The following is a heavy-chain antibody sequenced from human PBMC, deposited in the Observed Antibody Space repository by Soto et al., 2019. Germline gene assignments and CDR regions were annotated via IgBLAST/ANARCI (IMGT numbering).Heavy chain of an antibody. Sequence: SCKASGYTFASYGICWVRQAPGQGLEWMGWISAYNGNTNYAQKLQGRVTMTTDTSTSTAYMELRSLRSDDTAVYYCARGYSSGWYYYYGMDVWGQGTTVTVSS. CDR1: GYTFASYG. CDR2: ISAYNGNT. D-gene: IGHD6-19*01. J-gene: IGHJ6*02. CDR3: ARGYSSGWYYYYGMDV. V-gene: IGHV1-18*01.